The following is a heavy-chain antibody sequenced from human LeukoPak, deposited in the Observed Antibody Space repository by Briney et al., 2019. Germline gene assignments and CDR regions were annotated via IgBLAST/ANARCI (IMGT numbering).Heavy chain of an antibody. V-gene: IGHV3-30*18. J-gene: IGHJ4*02. CDR3: DNDPPSHQVNSGPT. Sequence: GGSLRLSCAASGFTFSHYVMHWVRQAPGRGLEWVAVISYDVSNKYYRDSVKGRCTTSRENSKHTLYLQINRLRTEDTALYFCDNDPPSHQVNSGPTWGKGPLVTVSS. D-gene: IGHD5-12*01. CDR1: GFTFSHYV. CDR2: ISYDVSNK.